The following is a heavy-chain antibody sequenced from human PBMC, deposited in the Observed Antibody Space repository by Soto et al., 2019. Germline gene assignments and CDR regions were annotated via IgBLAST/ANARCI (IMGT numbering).Heavy chain of an antibody. CDR2: IYYSGST. Sequence: QVQLQESGPGLVKPSQTLSLTCTVSGGSISSGGYYWSWIRQHPGKGLEWIGYIYYSGSTYYNPSLRSRVTISVDTSKNQFSLKLRSVTAADTAVYYCARVCGGDCHYGMDVWGQGTTVTVSS. CDR3: ARVCGGDCHYGMDV. V-gene: IGHV4-31*03. D-gene: IGHD2-21*02. CDR1: GGSISSGGYY. J-gene: IGHJ6*02.